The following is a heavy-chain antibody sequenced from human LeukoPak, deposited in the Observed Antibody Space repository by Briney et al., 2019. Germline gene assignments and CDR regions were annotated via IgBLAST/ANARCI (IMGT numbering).Heavy chain of an antibody. CDR3: AKRLSPGYSSGWSNAFDI. V-gene: IGHV3-23*01. CDR1: GVTFNNYA. D-gene: IGHD6-19*01. CDR2: ICGSGGST. J-gene: IGHJ3*02. Sequence: GGSLRHSCSASGVTFNNYAKLWVRQAPGKGLEWVSAICGSGGSTYYADSVKGRFTISRDNSKNTLYLQMNSLRAEDTAVYYCAKRLSPGYSSGWSNAFDIWGQGTMVTVSS.